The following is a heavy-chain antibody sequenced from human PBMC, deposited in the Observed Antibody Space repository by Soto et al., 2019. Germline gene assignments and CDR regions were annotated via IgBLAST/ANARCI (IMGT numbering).Heavy chain of an antibody. J-gene: IGHJ4*02. Sequence: SETLSLTCTVSGGSISSYYWSCIRQPPGKGLEWIGYIYYSGSTNYNPSLKSRVTISVDTSKNQFSLKLSSVTAADRAVYYCARGYCSGGSCYSFDYWGQGTLVTVSS. CDR1: GGSISSYY. D-gene: IGHD2-15*01. CDR2: IYYSGST. V-gene: IGHV4-59*01. CDR3: ARGYCSGGSCYSFDY.